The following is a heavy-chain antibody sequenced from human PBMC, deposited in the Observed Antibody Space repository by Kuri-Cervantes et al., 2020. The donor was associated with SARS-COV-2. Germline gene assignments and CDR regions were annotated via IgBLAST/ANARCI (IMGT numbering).Heavy chain of an antibody. Sequence: GESLKISCAASGFTFSSYAMSWVRQAPGKGLEWVSAIRGSGGSTYYADSVKGRFTISRDNSKNTLYLQMNSLRAEDTDVYYCAKGAAEGGSGWLFDYWGQGTLVTVSS. CDR1: GFTFSSYA. J-gene: IGHJ4*02. CDR3: AKGAAEGGSGWLFDY. CDR2: IRGSGGST. D-gene: IGHD6-19*01. V-gene: IGHV3-23*01.